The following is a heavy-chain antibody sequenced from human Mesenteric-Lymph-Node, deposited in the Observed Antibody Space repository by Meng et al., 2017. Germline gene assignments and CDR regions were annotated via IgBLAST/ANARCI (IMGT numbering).Heavy chain of an antibody. V-gene: IGHV3-23*01. CDR3: AKVPNYDILTGYYHTGYYGMDV. J-gene: IGHJ6*02. CDR2: ISGSGGST. D-gene: IGHD3-9*01. CDR1: GFTFSSYW. Sequence: GESLKISCAASGFTFSSYWMSWVRQVPGKGLEWVSAISGSGGSTYYADSVKGRFTISRDNSKNTLYLQMNSLRAEDTAVYYCAKVPNYDILTGYYHTGYYGMDVWGQGTMVTVSS.